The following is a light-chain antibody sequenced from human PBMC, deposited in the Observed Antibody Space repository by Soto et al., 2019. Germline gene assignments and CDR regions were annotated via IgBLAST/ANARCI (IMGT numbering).Light chain of an antibody. J-gene: IGKJ1*01. V-gene: IGKV3-11*01. CDR1: QSVSSY. Sequence: EIVLTQSPATLSLSPGERAILSCRAGQSVSSYLAWYQQKPGQAPRLLIYDASNRATGIPARFSGSGSGTDFTLTISSLEPEDFAVYYCQQRSNWTFGQGTKVEIK. CDR3: QQRSNWT. CDR2: DAS.